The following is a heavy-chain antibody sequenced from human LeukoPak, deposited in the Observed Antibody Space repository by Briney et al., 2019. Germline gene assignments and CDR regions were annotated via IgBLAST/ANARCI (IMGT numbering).Heavy chain of an antibody. CDR3: ARCLNTYYYDNSGYSPEHYYMDV. Sequence: SETLSLTCTVSGDSISNYYWSWVRQPAGKGLEWIGRIYASGGSNYNPSRKSRIPMSVDTSKNQFSLKLSSVTAADTAVYYCARCLNTYYYDNSGYSPEHYYMDVWGKGTTVIVSS. CDR1: GDSISNYY. D-gene: IGHD3-22*01. J-gene: IGHJ6*03. CDR2: IYASGGS. V-gene: IGHV4-4*07.